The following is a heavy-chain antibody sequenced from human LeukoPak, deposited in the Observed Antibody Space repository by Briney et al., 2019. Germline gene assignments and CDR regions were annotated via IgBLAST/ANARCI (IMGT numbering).Heavy chain of an antibody. V-gene: IGHV3-30*03. Sequence: PGGSLRLSCAASGFTFSSYGMHWVRQAPGKGLEWVAVISYDGSNKYYADSVKGRFTISRDNSKNTLYLQMNSLRAGDTAVYFCARGAVAVVGKGPLDYWGQGTLVTVSS. CDR3: ARGAVAVVGKGPLDY. CDR2: ISYDGSNK. CDR1: GFTFSSYG. J-gene: IGHJ4*02. D-gene: IGHD2-2*01.